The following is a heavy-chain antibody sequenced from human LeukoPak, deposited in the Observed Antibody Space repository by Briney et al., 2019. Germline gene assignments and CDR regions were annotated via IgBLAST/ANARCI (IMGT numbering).Heavy chain of an antibody. V-gene: IGHV3-48*04. CDR1: GFTFSSYA. J-gene: IGHJ3*01. CDR2: ISSRSSTI. Sequence: GGSLRLSCAASGFTFSSYAMSWVRQAPGKGPEWVSYISSRSSTIYYADSVKGRFTISRDNAKNSLYLQMNSLRAEDSAVYYCTRETAFDFWGQGTVVTVSS. CDR3: TRETAFDF.